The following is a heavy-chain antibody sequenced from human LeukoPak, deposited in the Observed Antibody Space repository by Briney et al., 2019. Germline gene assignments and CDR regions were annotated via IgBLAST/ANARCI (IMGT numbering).Heavy chain of an antibody. V-gene: IGHV3-21*01. Sequence: GGSLRLSCAASGFTFSSYEMNWVRQAPGKGLEWVSSISSSSSYIYYADSVKGRFTISRDNAKNSLYLQMNSLRAEDTAVYYCARDSSSGSYYYYYYMDVWGKGPRSPSP. CDR2: ISSSSSYI. J-gene: IGHJ6*03. D-gene: IGHD1-26*01. CDR1: GFTFSSYE. CDR3: ARDSSSGSYYYYYYMDV.